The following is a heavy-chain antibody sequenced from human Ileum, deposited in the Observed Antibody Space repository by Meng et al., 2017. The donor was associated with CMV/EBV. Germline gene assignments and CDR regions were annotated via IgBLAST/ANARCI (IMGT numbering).Heavy chain of an antibody. Sequence: SETLSLTCIVSGGSLSGYFWTWIRQSPGKALEYIGGVSYSGTTDYNPPLKSRVTISVDTPKNQFSLKLTSVTAADTAVYFCARRWEGVTWFDYWGQGMLVTVSS. CDR2: VSYSGTT. D-gene: IGHD1-26*01. J-gene: IGHJ4*02. V-gene: IGHV4-59*01. CDR1: GGSLSGYF. CDR3: ARRWEGVTWFDY.